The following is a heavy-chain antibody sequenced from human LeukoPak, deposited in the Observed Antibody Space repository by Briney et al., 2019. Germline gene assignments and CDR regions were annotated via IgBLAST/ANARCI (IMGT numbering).Heavy chain of an antibody. J-gene: IGHJ6*02. D-gene: IGHD2-15*01. CDR2: ISSSSSYI. CDR3: ALGYCSGGSCPPSSYGMDV. Sequence: GGSLRLSCAASGFTFSSYSMNWVRQAPGKGLEWVSSISSSSSYIYYAGSVKGRFTISRDNAKNSLYLQMNSLRAEDTAVYYCALGYCSGGSCPPSSYGMDVWGQGTTVTVSS. CDR1: GFTFSSYS. V-gene: IGHV3-21*01.